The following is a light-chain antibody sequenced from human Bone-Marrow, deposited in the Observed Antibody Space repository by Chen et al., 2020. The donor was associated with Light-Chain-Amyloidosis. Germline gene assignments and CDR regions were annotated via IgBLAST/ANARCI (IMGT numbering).Light chain of an antibody. CDR2: RDT. Sequence: SYELTQPPSVTVSPGQTARNPRPGEDLPTKYAYWYQQKPGQAPVLVIHRDTERPSGISERFSGSSSGTTATLTISGVQAEDEADYHCQSADSSGTYEVIFGGGTKLTVL. CDR1: DLPTKY. V-gene: IGLV3-25*03. CDR3: QSADSSGTYEVI. J-gene: IGLJ2*01.